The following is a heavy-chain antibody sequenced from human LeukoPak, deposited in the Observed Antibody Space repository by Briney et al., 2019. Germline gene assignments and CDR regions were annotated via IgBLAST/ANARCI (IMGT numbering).Heavy chain of an antibody. V-gene: IGHV4-59*01. CDR3: AKGGSGWYNWFDP. D-gene: IGHD6-19*01. CDR1: DGSISTYY. CDR2: ITYSGST. Sequence: SETLSLTCTVSDGSISTYYWSWIRQPPGEGLEWIGYITYSGSTNYNPSLKSRVTISVDTSKNQFSLKLSSVTAADTAVYYCAKGGSGWYNWFDPWGQGTLVTVSS. J-gene: IGHJ5*02.